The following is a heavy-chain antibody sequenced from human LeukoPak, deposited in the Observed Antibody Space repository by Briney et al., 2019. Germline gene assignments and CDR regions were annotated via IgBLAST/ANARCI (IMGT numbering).Heavy chain of an antibody. J-gene: IGHJ4*02. Sequence: ASVKVSCKASGYMFTNYGIGWVRQAPGQGLEWMGWISVDNSATHYAQKFQGRVTLTAYTSTGTAFMELRSLRSDDTAVYFCARAFTTFVVVIALEYWGQGSLVTVSS. V-gene: IGHV1-18*01. CDR1: GYMFTNYG. CDR2: ISVDNSAT. CDR3: ARAFTTFVVVIALEY. D-gene: IGHD2-21*01.